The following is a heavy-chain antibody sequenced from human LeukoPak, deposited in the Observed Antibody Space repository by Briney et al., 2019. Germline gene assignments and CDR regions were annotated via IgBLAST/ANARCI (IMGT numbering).Heavy chain of an antibody. J-gene: IGHJ4*02. D-gene: IGHD2-21*01. CDR1: GFTFSSYG. V-gene: IGHV3-30*02. CDR3: AKDQDIVVVIATPDFDY. Sequence: GGSLRLSCAASGFTFSSYGMHWVSQAPGKGLEWVAFIRYDGSNKYYADSVKGRFTISRDNSKNTLYLQMNSLRAEDTAVYYCAKDQDIVVVIATPDFDYWGQGTLVTVSS. CDR2: IRYDGSNK.